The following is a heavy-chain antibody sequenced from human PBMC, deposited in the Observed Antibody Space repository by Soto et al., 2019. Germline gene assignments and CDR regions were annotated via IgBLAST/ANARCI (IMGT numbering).Heavy chain of an antibody. V-gene: IGHV1-18*01. J-gene: IGHJ6*02. D-gene: IGHD3-3*01. CDR3: ASLPYYDFWSGYPGSCYYYGMDV. CDR2: ISAYNGNT. Sequence: QVQLVQSGAEVKKPGASVKVSCKASGYTFTSYGISWVRQAPGQGLEWMGWISAYNGNTNYAQKLQGRVTMTTDTATSTAYMELRSLRSDDTAVYYCASLPYYDFWSGYPGSCYYYGMDVWGQGTTVTVSS. CDR1: GYTFTSYG.